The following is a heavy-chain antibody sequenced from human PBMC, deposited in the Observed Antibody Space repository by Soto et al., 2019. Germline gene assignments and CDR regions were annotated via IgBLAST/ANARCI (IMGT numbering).Heavy chain of an antibody. V-gene: IGHV3-23*01. CDR2: ISGSDGST. D-gene: IGHD6-13*01. J-gene: IGHJ4*02. CDR3: AKDRERDAWYEDY. CDR1: GFSFSSYA. Sequence: EVQLLESGGGLVQPGGSLRLSCVASGFSFSSYAMSWVRQAPGKGLEWVSVISGSDGSTYYADSVKGRFTISRDNSKNTLYLQMNSVRAEDTAVYYCAKDRERDAWYEDYWGQGSLVTVCS.